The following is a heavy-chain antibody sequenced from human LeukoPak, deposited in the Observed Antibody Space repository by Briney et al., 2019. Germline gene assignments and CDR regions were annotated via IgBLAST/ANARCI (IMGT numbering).Heavy chain of an antibody. Sequence: PGGSLRLSCAASGFTFSDHYMDWVRQAPGKGLEWVGRTRNKANSYTTEYAASVKGRLTISRDDSKNSLYLQMNSLRAEDTAVYYCATDGRSSGWYGFDYWGQGILVTVSS. CDR2: TRNKANSYTT. J-gene: IGHJ4*02. D-gene: IGHD6-19*01. CDR1: GFTFSDHY. V-gene: IGHV3-72*01. CDR3: ATDGRSSGWYGFDY.